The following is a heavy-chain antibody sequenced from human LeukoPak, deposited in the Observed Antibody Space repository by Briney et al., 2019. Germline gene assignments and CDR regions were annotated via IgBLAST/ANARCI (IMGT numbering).Heavy chain of an antibody. V-gene: IGHV3-74*01. CDR2: IYSDDSRT. Sequence: GGSLRLSCAASGFPFRNFWMHWVRQAPGEGLEWVSRIYSDDSRTDYADSVKGRFSISKDNAKSTVYLQMTRLRLEDTAVYYCARLLGTFSSVDFWGQGALVTVSS. D-gene: IGHD3-16*01. CDR1: GFPFRNFW. J-gene: IGHJ4*02. CDR3: ARLLGTFSSVDF.